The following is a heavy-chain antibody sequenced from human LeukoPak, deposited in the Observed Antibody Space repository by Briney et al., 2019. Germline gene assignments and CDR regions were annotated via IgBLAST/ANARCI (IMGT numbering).Heavy chain of an antibody. CDR2: IWPGDSDT. D-gene: IGHD3-9*01. V-gene: IGHV5-51*01. CDR1: GQNFNNYW. J-gene: IGHJ4*02. Sequence: GESLKISCKGSGQNFNNYWIGWVRQMPGKGLEWMGIIWPGDSDTRYSPSFQGQVTISVDKSISTAYLQWSSLKASDTATYYCARQYLTGFYIHLDYWGQGTLVTVSS. CDR3: ARQYLTGFYIHLDY.